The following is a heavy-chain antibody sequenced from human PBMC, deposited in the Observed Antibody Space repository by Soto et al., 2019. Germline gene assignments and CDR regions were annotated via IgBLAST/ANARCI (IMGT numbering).Heavy chain of an antibody. D-gene: IGHD5-12*01. CDR2: INAGNCNT. J-gene: IGHJ4*02. V-gene: IGHV1-3*01. CDR1: GYTFTSYA. CDR3: ATPIVAFY. Sequence: ASVKVSCKASGYTFTSYAIHWVRQAPGQRLEWMGWINAGNCNTKYSQKFQGRVIITRDTSAGTAYMELRSLRSEDTAVYYCATPIVAFYWGQGTLVTVSS.